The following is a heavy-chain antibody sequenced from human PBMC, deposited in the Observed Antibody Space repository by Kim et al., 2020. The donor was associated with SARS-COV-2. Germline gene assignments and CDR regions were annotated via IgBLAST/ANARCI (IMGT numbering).Heavy chain of an antibody. V-gene: IGHV4-39*01. Sequence: SETLSLTCTVSGGSISSSSYYWGWIRQPPGKGLEWIGSIYYSGSTYYNPSLKSRVTISVDTSKNQFSLKLSSVTAADTAVYYYARLVSGRGNWNGGENW. CDR2: IYYSGST. D-gene: IGHD1-20*01. CDR1: GGSISSSSYY. J-gene: IGHJ5*01. CDR3: ARLVSGRGNWNGGENW.